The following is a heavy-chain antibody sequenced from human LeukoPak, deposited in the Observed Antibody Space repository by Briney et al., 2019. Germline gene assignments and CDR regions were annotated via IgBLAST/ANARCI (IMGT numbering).Heavy chain of an antibody. V-gene: IGHV3-72*01. CDR2: TRNKANRYTT. Sequence: GGPLRLSCAASGFTLSDHYMDWVRQAPGKGLEWVSRTRNKANRYTTEYAASVKGRFTISRDDSKNSLYLQINSLKTEDTAVYYCTRGGRYLPLDIWGQGTMVTVSS. CDR1: GFTLSDHY. CDR3: TRGGRYLPLDI. D-gene: IGHD3-10*01. J-gene: IGHJ3*02.